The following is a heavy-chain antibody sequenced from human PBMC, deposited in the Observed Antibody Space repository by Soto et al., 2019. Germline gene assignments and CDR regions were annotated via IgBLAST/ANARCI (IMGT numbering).Heavy chain of an antibody. J-gene: IGHJ4*02. D-gene: IGHD6-19*01. CDR1: GFTFSSYG. CDR2: ISYDGSNK. Sequence: GGSLRLSCAASGFTFSSYGMHWVRQAPGKGLEWVAVISYDGSNKYYADSVKGRFTISRDNSKNTLYLQMNSLRAEDTAVYYCVKDLHYAQEAVAGPPHDYWGQGTLVTVSS. V-gene: IGHV3-30*18. CDR3: VKDLHYAQEAVAGPPHDY.